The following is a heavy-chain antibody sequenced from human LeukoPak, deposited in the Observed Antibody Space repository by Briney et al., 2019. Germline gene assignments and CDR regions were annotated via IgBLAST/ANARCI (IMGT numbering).Heavy chain of an antibody. CDR1: GFTFSNYA. CDR3: AKVMGAVTGHFDH. Sequence: GGSLRLSCAASGFTFSNYAMSWVRQAPGKGLEWVSGISGSGGSTYYADSVKGHFTISRDNSKNTLYLQMSSLRAEDTAVYYCAKVMGAVTGHFDHWGQGTLVTVSS. V-gene: IGHV3-23*01. J-gene: IGHJ4*02. D-gene: IGHD6-19*01. CDR2: ISGSGGST.